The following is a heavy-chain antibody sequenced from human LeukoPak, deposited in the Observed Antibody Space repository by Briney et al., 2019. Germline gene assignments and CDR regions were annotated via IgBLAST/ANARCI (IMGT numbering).Heavy chain of an antibody. CDR1: GDSVSSNSAA. V-gene: IGHV6-1*01. J-gene: IGHJ5*02. Sequence: SQTLSLTCAISGDSVSSNSAAWNWIRQSPSRGLEWLGRTYYRSKWYNDYAVSVKSRITINPDTSKNQFSLQLNSVTPEDTAVYYCARDLLRTPGIVGATHNWFDPWGQGTLVTVSS. CDR3: ARDLLRTPGIVGATHNWFDP. CDR2: TYYRSKWYN. D-gene: IGHD1-26*01.